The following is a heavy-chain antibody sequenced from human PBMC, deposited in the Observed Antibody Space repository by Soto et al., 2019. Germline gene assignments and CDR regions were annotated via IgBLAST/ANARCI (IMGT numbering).Heavy chain of an antibody. CDR3: VRKMQLWRLDS. CDR1: GLTFRSYW. Sequence: GGSLRLSCAASGLTFRSYWMHWVRQAPGKGLVWVSRINTDGSVAMYVDSVKGRFTISRDNAKNTLYLHMNSLRAEDTAVYYGVRKMQLWRLDSWGRGPLVPVSS. CDR2: INTDGSVA. V-gene: IGHV3-74*03. D-gene: IGHD2-21*01. J-gene: IGHJ4*02.